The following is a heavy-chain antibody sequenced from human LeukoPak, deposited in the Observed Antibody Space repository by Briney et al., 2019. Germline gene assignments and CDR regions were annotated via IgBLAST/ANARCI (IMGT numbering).Heavy chain of an antibody. CDR1: GFTFSSYS. Sequence: GGSLRLSCAASGFTFSSYSMNWVRQAPGKGLEWVSYISSGSSTIYYADSVKGRFTISRDNAKNSLYLQMNSLRAEDTAVYYCAKGGKITYYFDYWGQGTLVTVSS. V-gene: IGHV3-48*01. CDR2: ISSGSSTI. CDR3: AKGGKITYYFDY. J-gene: IGHJ4*02. D-gene: IGHD1-20*01.